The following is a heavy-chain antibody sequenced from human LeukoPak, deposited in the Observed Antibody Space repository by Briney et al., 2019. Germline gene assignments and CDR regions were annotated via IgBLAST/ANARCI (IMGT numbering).Heavy chain of an antibody. J-gene: IGHJ4*02. V-gene: IGHV3-30*02. D-gene: IGHD2-15*01. Sequence: GGSLRLSCVAYGFIFCSYGMHWVRQAPGKGLDWVAFIRYDGSNKYYADSVKGRFTISRDNSKNTLYLQMNSLRAEDTAVYYCAKDLGSGLDYWGQGTLVTVSS. CDR1: GFIFCSYG. CDR3: AKDLGSGLDY. CDR2: IRYDGSNK.